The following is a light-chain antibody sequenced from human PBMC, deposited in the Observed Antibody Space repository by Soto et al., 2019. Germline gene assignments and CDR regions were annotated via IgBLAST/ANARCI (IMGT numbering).Light chain of an antibody. J-gene: IGKJ1*01. CDR1: QSVRIN. V-gene: IGKV3-15*01. CDR3: QQYNYWPPWT. Sequence: EIVMTQSPVTLSVSPGERATLSCRASQSVRINLAWYQQKPGQAPRLLMYDASTRATGIPARFSGSGSGAEFTLTISSLQSEDFAVYYCQQYNYWPPWTFGQGTKVEIK. CDR2: DAS.